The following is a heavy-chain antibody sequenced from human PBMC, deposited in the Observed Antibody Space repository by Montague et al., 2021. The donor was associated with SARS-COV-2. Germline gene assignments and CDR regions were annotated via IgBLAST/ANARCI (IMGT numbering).Heavy chain of an antibody. V-gene: IGHV4-39*01. CDR3: ARHRNYGDHSLDNWFHP. CDR2: IYNSGTT. D-gene: IGHD4-17*01. J-gene: IGHJ5*02. Sequence: SETLSLTCTVSGDSTSCPNCYWGWIRHAPGKGLDWIGTIYNSGTTYYNPSLKSRLTISIDTSKNQFSLKLTSVTAADTAVYYCARHRNYGDHSLDNWFHPWGQGTLVTVSS. CDR1: GDSTSCPNCY.